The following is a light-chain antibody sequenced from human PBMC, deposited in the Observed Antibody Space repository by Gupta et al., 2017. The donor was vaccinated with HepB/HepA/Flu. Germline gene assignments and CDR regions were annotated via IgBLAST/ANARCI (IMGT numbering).Light chain of an antibody. J-gene: IGLJ3*02. CDR3: QSFDKSLSAWV. CDR1: SSNIGSTSD. CDR2: DST. Sequence: QSVLPQPPSVSGAPGQRVTISCTGSSSNIGSTSDVHWYQQLPRTAPKLLIYDSTNRPSGVPDRFSGSKSGTSASLAITGLQAEDEADYYCQSFDKSLSAWVFGGGTKLTVL. V-gene: IGLV1-40*01.